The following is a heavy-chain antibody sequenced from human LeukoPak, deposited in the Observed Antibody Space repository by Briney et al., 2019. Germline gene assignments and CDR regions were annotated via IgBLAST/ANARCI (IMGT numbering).Heavy chain of an antibody. V-gene: IGHV3-23*01. CDR1: GFTLSSHA. Sequence: GGSLRLSCAASGFTLSSHAMSWVRQAPGKGLEWVSAISGSTYNADSVKGRFTISRDNSKNTLYLQMNSLRVEDTAVYYCAKGVVDRGADCWGQGALVTVSS. CDR3: AKGVVDRGADC. D-gene: IGHD2-15*01. CDR2: ISGST. J-gene: IGHJ4*02.